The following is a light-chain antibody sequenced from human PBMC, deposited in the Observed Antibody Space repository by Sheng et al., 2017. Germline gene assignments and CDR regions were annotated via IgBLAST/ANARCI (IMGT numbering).Light chain of an antibody. CDR1: TSNIGNHF. CDR2: RNY. CDR3: ASWDESLNGYV. V-gene: IGLV1-47*01. Sequence: QSVLTQPPSASEAPGQAITISCSGITSNIGNHFVYWYQQVSGTAPKLVITRNYQRPSGVPDRFSGSKSGTSASLAISGLQSEDEADYYCASWDESLNGYVFGTGTTVTVL. J-gene: IGLJ1*01.